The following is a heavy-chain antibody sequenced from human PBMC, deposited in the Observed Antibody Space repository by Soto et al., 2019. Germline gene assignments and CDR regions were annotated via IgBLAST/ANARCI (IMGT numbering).Heavy chain of an antibody. J-gene: IGHJ3*01. V-gene: IGHV1-69*01. CDR1: GDAFSTFA. Sequence: QVQLVQSGAEVKKPGSSVKVSCKASGDAFSTFAITWVRQAPGQGLEWLGGIIPLFGSTKYAQKFQGGVTITADESSSTFYMNLSRLKSEDTAVYYCAREGYCSSGSCSFDGFDVWGQGTMVTVSS. CDR3: AREGYCSSGSCSFDGFDV. D-gene: IGHD2-15*01. CDR2: IIPLFGST.